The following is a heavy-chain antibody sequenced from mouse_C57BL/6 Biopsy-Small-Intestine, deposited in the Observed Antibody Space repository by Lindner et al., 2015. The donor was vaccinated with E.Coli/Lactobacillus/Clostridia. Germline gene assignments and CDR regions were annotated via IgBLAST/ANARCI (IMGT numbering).Heavy chain of an antibody. J-gene: IGHJ2*01. Sequence: VQLQESGAELVKPGASVKISCKASGYAFSSFWMNWVKERPGKGLERIGQIYPGDGETKYNGKFKGKATLTADKSSSTAYMQLSSLTSEDSAVYFCSKDWGDSWGQGTTLTVSS. CDR3: SKDWGDS. CDR1: GYAFSSFW. CDR2: IYPGDGET. V-gene: IGHV1-80*01. D-gene: IGHD4-1*01.